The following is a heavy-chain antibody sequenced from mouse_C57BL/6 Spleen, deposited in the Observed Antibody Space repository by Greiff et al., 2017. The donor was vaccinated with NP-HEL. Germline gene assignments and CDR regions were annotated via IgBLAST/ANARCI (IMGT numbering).Heavy chain of an antibody. CDR3: ARTAITTVVATRYFDV. D-gene: IGHD1-1*01. CDR2: IYPGDGDT. J-gene: IGHJ1*03. Sequence: VQLQQSGAELVKPGASVKISCKASGYAFSSYWMNWVKQRPGKGLEWIGQIYPGDGDTNYNGKFKGKATLTADKSSSTAYMQLSRLTSEDSAVYFCARTAITTVVATRYFDVWGTGTTVTVSS. CDR1: GYAFSSYW. V-gene: IGHV1-80*01.